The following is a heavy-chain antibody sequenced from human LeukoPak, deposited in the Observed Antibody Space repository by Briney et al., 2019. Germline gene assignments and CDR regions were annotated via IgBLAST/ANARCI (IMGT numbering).Heavy chain of an antibody. V-gene: IGHV4-59*01. D-gene: IGHD3-16*02. J-gene: IGHJ5*02. CDR3: ARGAPRDYIWGSYRYDWFDP. CDR2: IYYSGSA. CDR1: GGSISSYY. Sequence: SETLSLTCTVSGGSISSYYWSWIRQPPGKGLEWIGYIYYSGSANYNPSLKSRVTISVDTSKNQFSLKLSSVTAADTAVYYCARGAPRDYIWGSYRYDWFDPWGRGTLVTVSS.